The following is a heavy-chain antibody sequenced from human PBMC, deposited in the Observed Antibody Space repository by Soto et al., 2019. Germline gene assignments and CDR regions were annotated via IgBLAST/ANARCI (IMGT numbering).Heavy chain of an antibody. CDR3: ARSHAGYRSSWSPYYFDY. D-gene: IGHD6-13*01. V-gene: IGHV1-69*13. CDR2: IIPIFGTA. Sequence: GASVKVSCKASGGTFSSYAISWVRQAPGQGLEWMGGIIPIFGTANYAQKFQGRVTITADESTSTAYMELSSLRSEDTAVYYCARSHAGYRSSWSPYYFDYWGQGTLVTVSS. J-gene: IGHJ4*02. CDR1: GGTFSSYA.